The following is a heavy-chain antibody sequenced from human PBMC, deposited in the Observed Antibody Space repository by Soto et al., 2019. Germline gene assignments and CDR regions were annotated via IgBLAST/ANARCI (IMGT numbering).Heavy chain of an antibody. D-gene: IGHD6-19*01. CDR2: IYYSGGT. CDR1: GGSISSGDYY. V-gene: IGHV4-30-4*01. CDR3: AGIAVAAHLFLDY. Sequence: QVQLQESGPGLVKPSQTLSLTCTVSGGSISSGDYYWSWIRQPPGKGLEWIGYIYYSGGTYYNPSLKSRVTISVDTSKNQFSLKLSSVTAADTAVYYCAGIAVAAHLFLDYWGQGTLVTVSS. J-gene: IGHJ4*02.